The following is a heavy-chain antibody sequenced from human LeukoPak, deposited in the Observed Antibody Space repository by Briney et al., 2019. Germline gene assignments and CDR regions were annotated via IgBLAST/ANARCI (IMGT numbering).Heavy chain of an antibody. J-gene: IGHJ5*02. CDR1: GYSLSELP. V-gene: IGHV1-24*01. CDR2: FDPEDGET. D-gene: IGHD3-22*01. CDR3: ATGPHWGYFESGGSYKNWFDP. Sequence: ASVKVSCKVSGYSLSELPMHWVRQAPGKGLEWMGGFDPEDGETIYAQKFQGRVAMTEDTSTDTVYMELSSLRSEDTAVYYCATGPHWGYFESGGSYKNWFDPWGQGTLVTVSS.